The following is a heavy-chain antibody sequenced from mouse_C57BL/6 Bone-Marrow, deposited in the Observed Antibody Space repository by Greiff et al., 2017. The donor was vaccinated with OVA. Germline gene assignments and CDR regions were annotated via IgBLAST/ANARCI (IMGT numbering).Heavy chain of an antibody. CDR2: IWSGGST. V-gene: IGHV2-2*01. CDR3: ARIYYYGSSYWYFDV. J-gene: IGHJ1*03. Sequence: VKLMESGPGLVQPSQSLSITCTVSGFSLTSYGVHWVRQSPGKGLEWLGVIWSGGSTDYNAAFISRLSISKDNSKSQVFFKMNSLQADDTAIYYCARIYYYGSSYWYFDVWGTGTTVTVSS. D-gene: IGHD1-1*01. CDR1: GFSLTSYG.